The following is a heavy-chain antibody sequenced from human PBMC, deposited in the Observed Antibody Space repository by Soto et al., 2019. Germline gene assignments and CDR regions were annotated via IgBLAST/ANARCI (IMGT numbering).Heavy chain of an antibody. Sequence: QVQLQESGPGLVKPSETLSLTCTVSGGSISSYYWSWIRQPPGKGLEWIGYNYYSGSTNYNPSLKSRVTISVDTSKNQFSLKLSSVIAADTAVYYCARDPFLGCSGGSCYGFDPWGQGTLVTVSS. V-gene: IGHV4-59*01. CDR1: GGSISSYY. CDR2: NYYSGST. J-gene: IGHJ5*02. D-gene: IGHD2-15*01. CDR3: ARDPFLGCSGGSCYGFDP.